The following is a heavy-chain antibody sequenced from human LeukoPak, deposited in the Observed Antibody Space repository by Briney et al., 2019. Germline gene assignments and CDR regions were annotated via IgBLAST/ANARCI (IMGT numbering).Heavy chain of an antibody. CDR1: GFTVSGDY. CDR2: ISGSGGST. Sequence: GGSLRLSCAVSGFTVSGDYMSWVRQGPGKGLEWVSAISGSGGSTYYADSVKGRFTISRDNSKNTLYLQMNSLRAEDTAVYYCAKDDPLYDFWSGSVWDWFDPWGQGTLVTVSS. D-gene: IGHD3-3*01. J-gene: IGHJ5*02. V-gene: IGHV3-23*01. CDR3: AKDDPLYDFWSGSVWDWFDP.